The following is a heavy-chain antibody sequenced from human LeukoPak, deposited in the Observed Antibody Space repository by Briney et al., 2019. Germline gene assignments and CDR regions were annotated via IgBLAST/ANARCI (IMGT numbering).Heavy chain of an antibody. CDR2: INHSGST. CDR3: ARGGNIFWSGYYDYFDS. Sequence: SETLSLTCVVYGGSFSGHYGIWIRQPPGRGLEWIGEINHSGSTDYNPSLKSRVTMSVDASKNLLSLEVTSVSAADTAVYYCARGGNIFWSGYYDYFDSWGQGTLVIVSS. V-gene: IGHV4-34*01. J-gene: IGHJ4*02. CDR1: GGSFSGHY. D-gene: IGHD3-3*01.